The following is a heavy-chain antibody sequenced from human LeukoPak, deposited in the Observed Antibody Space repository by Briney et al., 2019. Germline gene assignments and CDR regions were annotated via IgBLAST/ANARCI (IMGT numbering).Heavy chain of an antibody. CDR1: GFTFSSYA. Sequence: PGGSLRLSCAASGFTFSSYAMHWVRQAPGKGLEYVSAISSNGGSTYYANSVKGRFTISRDNSKNTLYLQMGSLRAEDMAVYYCARGSRGIVGASNFDYWGQGTLVTVSS. J-gene: IGHJ4*02. CDR2: ISSNGGST. CDR3: ARGSRGIVGASNFDY. D-gene: IGHD1-26*01. V-gene: IGHV3-64*01.